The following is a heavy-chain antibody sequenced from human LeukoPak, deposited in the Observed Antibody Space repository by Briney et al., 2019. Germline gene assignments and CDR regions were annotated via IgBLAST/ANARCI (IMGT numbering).Heavy chain of an antibody. CDR2: INPNSGGT. D-gene: IGHD1-26*01. J-gene: IGHJ3*02. CDR3: ARGRGQWELSSAFDI. CDR1: GYTFTGYY. V-gene: IGHV1-2*02. Sequence: ASVKVSCKASGYTFTGYYMHWVRQAPGQGLEWMGWINPNSGGTNYAQKFQGRVTMTRDTSISTAYMELSRLRSDDTAVYYCARGRGQWELSSAFDIWGQGTMVTVSS.